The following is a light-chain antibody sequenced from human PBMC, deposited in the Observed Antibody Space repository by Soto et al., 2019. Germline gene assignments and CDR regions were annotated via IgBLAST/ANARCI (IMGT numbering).Light chain of an antibody. J-gene: IGKJ1*01. CDR1: QGIGTE. CDR2: GTS. V-gene: IGKV1-6*01. Sequence: AIQMTQSPSSLSASVGDRVTITCRASQGIGTELGWYQQRPGKAPRLLIYGTSTLQYGVPSRFSGSASDTDFTLISSSLQPEDFATYYCLQDSSYPRTFGQGTKVEIK. CDR3: LQDSSYPRT.